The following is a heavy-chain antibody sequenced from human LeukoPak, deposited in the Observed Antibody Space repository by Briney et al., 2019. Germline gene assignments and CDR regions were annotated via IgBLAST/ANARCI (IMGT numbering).Heavy chain of an antibody. CDR1: GYSISSGYY. V-gene: IGHV4-38-2*01. CDR3: ARSYSGSYLTPFDY. D-gene: IGHD1-26*01. J-gene: IGHJ4*02. Sequence: SETLSLTCAVSGYSISSGYYWGWIRQPPGKGLEWIGSIYHSGSTYYNPSLKSRVTISVDTSKNQFPLKLSSVTAADTAVYYCARSYSGSYLTPFDYWGQGTLVTVSS. CDR2: IYHSGST.